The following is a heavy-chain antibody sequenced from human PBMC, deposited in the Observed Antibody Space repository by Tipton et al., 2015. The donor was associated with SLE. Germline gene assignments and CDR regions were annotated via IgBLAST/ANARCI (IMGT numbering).Heavy chain of an antibody. V-gene: IGHV4-31*02. D-gene: IGHD2-15*01. J-gene: IGHJ4*02. CDR2: IYYSGST. CDR3: ARDFSKVYCSGGSCYSGFDY. CDR1: GFTVSSTY. Sequence: LRLSCAASGFTVSSTYMSWVRQAPGKGLEWIGYIYYSGSTYYNPSLKSRVTISVDTSKNQFSLKLSSVTAADTAVYYCARDFSKVYCSGGSCYSGFDYWGQGTLVTVSS.